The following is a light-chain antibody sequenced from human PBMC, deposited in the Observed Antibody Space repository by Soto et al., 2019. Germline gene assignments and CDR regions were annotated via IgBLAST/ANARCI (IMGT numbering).Light chain of an antibody. CDR3: RSYTSSSTLV. CDR1: SSDVGGYNY. V-gene: IGLV2-14*03. J-gene: IGLJ2*01. CDR2: DVS. Sequence: QSALTQPASVSGSPGQSITISCTGTSSDVGGYNYVSWYQQHPGKAPKLMIYDVSNRPSGVSNRFSGSKSGNTASLSISGLQAEDEADYYCRSYTSSSTLVFREGTALTVL.